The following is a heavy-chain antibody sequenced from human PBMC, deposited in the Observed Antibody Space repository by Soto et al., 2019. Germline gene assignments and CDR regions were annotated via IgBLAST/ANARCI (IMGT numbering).Heavy chain of an antibody. CDR3: ARDSEDDITQYFDWSMGGDYFDY. V-gene: IGHV3-48*01. D-gene: IGHD3-9*01. CDR2: ISSSSSTI. J-gene: IGHJ4*02. Sequence: GGSLRLSCAASGFTFSSYSMNWVRQAPGKGLEWVSYISSSSSTIYYADSVKGRFTISRDNAKNSLYLQMNSLRAEDTAVYYCARDSEDDITQYFDWSMGGDYFDYWGQGTLVTVSS. CDR1: GFTFSSYS.